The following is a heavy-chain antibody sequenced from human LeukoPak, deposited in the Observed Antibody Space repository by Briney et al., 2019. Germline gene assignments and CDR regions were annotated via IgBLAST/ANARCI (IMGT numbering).Heavy chain of an antibody. J-gene: IGHJ4*02. CDR1: GGSTSGGGYY. D-gene: IGHD3-22*01. CDR2: IYYSEST. V-gene: IGHV4-31*03. Sequence: SQTLSLTCTVSGGSTSGGGYYWSWIRQHPGKGLEWIGYIYYSESTSYNTSLKSRLTMSIDTSKNQFSLKLSSVTAADTAVYYCARWVQYYYDSSGVFGDYWGQGALVTVSS. CDR3: ARWVQYYYDSSGVFGDY.